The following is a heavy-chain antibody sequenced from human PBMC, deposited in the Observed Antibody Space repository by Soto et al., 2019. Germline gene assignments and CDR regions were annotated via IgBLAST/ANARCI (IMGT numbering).Heavy chain of an antibody. CDR2: IIPILGIA. V-gene: IGHV1-69*08. CDR3: ARDGRHCGGGSCYPYYYYYYMDV. CDR1: GGTFSSYT. D-gene: IGHD2-15*01. Sequence: QVQLVQSGAEVKKPGSSVKVSCKASGGTFSSYTISWVRQAPGQGLEWMGRIIPILGIANYAQKFQGRVTITGEKSRSTANMEVSSLRSEDTPVYYCARDGRHCGGGSCYPYYYYYYMDVWGKGTTVTVSS. J-gene: IGHJ6*03.